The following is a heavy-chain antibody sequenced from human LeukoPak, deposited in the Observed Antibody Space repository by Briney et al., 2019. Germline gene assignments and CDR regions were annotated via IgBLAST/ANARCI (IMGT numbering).Heavy chain of an antibody. D-gene: IGHD3-22*01. CDR1: GFTFTRSA. CDR2: IVVGSGNT. V-gene: IGHV1-58*02. CDR3: AALLGYYYDSSGLPIDP. J-gene: IGHJ5*02. Sequence: SVKVSCKASGFTFTRSAMQWVRQARGQRLEWIGWIVVGSGNTNYAQKFQERVTITRDMSTSTAYMELSSLRSEDTAVYYCAALLGYYYDSSGLPIDPWGQGTLVTVSS.